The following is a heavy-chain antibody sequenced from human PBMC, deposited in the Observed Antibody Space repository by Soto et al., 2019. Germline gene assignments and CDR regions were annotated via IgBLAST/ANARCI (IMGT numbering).Heavy chain of an antibody. J-gene: IGHJ4*02. CDR1: GFSLTASGVA. CDR2: IYGDDDR. CDR3: AHSVAGVGEMDYFDY. V-gene: IGHV2-5*02. D-gene: IGHD3-16*01. Sequence: QITLEVSGPTLVKPTQTLTLTCSCSGFSLTASGVAVGWIRQPPGKALEWLALIYGDDDRRYRSSLKNRLTITRDIPKNQVVLRMSDMDPVDTATYYCAHSVAGVGEMDYFDYWGQGTLVTVSS.